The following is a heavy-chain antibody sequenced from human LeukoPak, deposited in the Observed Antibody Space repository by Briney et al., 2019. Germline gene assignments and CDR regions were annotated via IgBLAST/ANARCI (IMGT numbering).Heavy chain of an antibody. CDR1: GLTFGTFW. CDR2: INTDGSDT. D-gene: IGHD4-17*01. CDR3: VNGQRALGD. Sequence: GGSLRLSCAASGLTFGTFWMHWVRKAPGKGLVWVSRINTDGSDTTYADSVKGRFTISRDNAKNTLYLVMNSLRAEDTALYYCVNGQRALGDWGQGTLVTVSS. V-gene: IGHV3-74*01. J-gene: IGHJ4*02.